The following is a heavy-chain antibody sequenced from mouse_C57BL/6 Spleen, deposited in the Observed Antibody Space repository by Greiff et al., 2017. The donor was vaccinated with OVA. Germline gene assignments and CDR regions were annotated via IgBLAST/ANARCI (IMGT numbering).Heavy chain of an antibody. CDR2: INPSTGGT. D-gene: IGHD1-1*01. CDR3: ARDYYGVGFAY. V-gene: IGHV1-42*01. CDR1: GYSFTGYY. Sequence: VQLKQSGPELVKPGASVKISCKASGYSFTGYYMNWVKQSPEKSLEWIGEINPSTGGTTYNQKFKAKATLTVDKSSSTAYMQLKSLTSEDSAVYYCARDYYGVGFAYWGQGTLVTVSA. J-gene: IGHJ3*01.